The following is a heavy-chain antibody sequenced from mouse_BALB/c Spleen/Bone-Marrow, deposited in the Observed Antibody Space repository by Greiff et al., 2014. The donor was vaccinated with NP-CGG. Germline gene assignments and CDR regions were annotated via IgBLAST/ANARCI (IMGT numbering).Heavy chain of an antibody. CDR1: GFTFSSFG. CDR2: ISSVSSTI. Sequence: EVKLMESGGGLVQPGGSRKLSCAASGFTFSSFGMHWVRQAPEKGLEWVAYISSVSSTIYYGDTVKGRFTISRDNPKNTLFLQMTSLRSEDTAIYYCARGGNWPRNYFDYWGQGTTLTVSS. J-gene: IGHJ2*01. D-gene: IGHD4-1*01. CDR3: ARGGNWPRNYFDY. V-gene: IGHV5-17*02.